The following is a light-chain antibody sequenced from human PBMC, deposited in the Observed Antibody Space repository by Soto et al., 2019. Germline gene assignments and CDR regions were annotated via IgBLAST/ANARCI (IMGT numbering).Light chain of an antibody. CDR1: QDVNNNY. CDR2: GAS. CDR3: QQYGSSGT. V-gene: IGKV3-20*01. J-gene: IGKJ1*01. Sequence: IVLTPSPGTLPLTPGERATLSCKARQDVNNNYLDWYQQKPGQAPRLLIYGASNRATGIPDRFSGSGSGTDFTLTISRLEPEDFAVYYCQQYGSSGTFGQGTKVDI.